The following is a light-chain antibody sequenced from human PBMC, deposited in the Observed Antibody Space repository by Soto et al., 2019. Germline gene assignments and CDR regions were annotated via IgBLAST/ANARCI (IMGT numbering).Light chain of an antibody. J-gene: IGKJ2*01. CDR3: QYYAGSPPYS. Sequence: EIVLTQSAGTLSLSPGERATRSCRASQSVSSSYLAWYQQKPGQAPRLLIYGASSRATDIPDRFSGSGSGTDFTLTISRLEPEDFAVYFCQYYAGSPPYSFGQGTKVDIK. V-gene: IGKV3-20*01. CDR2: GAS. CDR1: QSVSSSY.